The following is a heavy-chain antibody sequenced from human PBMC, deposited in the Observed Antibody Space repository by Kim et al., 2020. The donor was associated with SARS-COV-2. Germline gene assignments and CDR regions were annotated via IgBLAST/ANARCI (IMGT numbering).Heavy chain of an antibody. Sequence: YSNPSLKSRVTISVDTSKNQFSLKLSSVTAADTAVYYCAREIGGDYAFDIWGQGTMVTVSS. J-gene: IGHJ3*02. CDR3: AREIGGDYAFDI. V-gene: IGHV4-39*07. D-gene: IGHD4-17*01.